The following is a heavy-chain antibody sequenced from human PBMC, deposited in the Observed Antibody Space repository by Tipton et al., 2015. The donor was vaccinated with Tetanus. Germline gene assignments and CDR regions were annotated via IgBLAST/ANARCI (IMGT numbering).Heavy chain of an antibody. CDR3: ARANFDFPKKGPFDY. CDR1: GGSVRSGDYY. J-gene: IGHJ4*02. V-gene: IGHV4-61*08. D-gene: IGHD2/OR15-2a*01. Sequence: LRLSCTVSGGSVRSGDYYWTWIRQPPGKGLEWVGYIDNGGRTNYTPSLKSRLTISLDKAKKQFSLNLTSVTAADTAVYFCARANFDFPKKGPFDYWGQGTLVTVPS. CDR2: IDNGGRT.